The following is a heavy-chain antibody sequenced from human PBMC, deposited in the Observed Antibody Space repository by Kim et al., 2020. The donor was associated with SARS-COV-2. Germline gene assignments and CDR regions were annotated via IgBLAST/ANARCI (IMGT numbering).Heavy chain of an antibody. V-gene: IGHV3-9*01. J-gene: IGHJ4*02. CDR1: GFTFDDYA. D-gene: IGHD3-22*01. Sequence: GGSLRLSCAASGFTFDDYAMHWVRQAPGKGLEWVSGISWNSGSIGYADSVKGRFTISRDNAKNSLYLQMNSLRAEDTALYYCAKDISPQEGYYDSSGYYYVGGACDYWGQGTLVTVSS. CDR3: AKDISPQEGYYDSSGYYYVGGACDY. CDR2: ISWNSGSI.